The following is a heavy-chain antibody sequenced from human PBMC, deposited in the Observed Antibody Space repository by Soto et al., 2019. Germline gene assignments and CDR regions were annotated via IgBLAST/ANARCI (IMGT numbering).Heavy chain of an antibody. J-gene: IGHJ3*02. CDR1: AFTFSSYG. CDR2: IWYDGSNK. Sequence: SLRLCCAASAFTFSSYGIHWVRQAPCKGLEWVAVIWYDGSNKYYADSVKGRFTISRDNSKNTLYLQMNSLRAEDTAVYYCARLMTTVTRDAFDIWGQGTMVTVSS. D-gene: IGHD4-17*01. CDR3: ARLMTTVTRDAFDI. V-gene: IGHV3-33*01.